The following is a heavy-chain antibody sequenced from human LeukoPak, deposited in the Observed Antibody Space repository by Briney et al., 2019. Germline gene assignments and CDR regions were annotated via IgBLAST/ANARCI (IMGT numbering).Heavy chain of an antibody. CDR3: ARGGTVVVPAAIRDDAFDI. J-gene: IGHJ3*02. CDR1: GFTFSSYE. CDR2: ISSSGSTI. V-gene: IGHV3-48*03. Sequence: PGGSLRLSCAASGFTFSSYEMNWVRQAPGKGLEWVSYISSSGSTIYYADSVKGRFTISRDNAKNSLYLQMNSLRAEDTAVYYCARGGTVVVPAAIRDDAFDIWGQGTMVTVPS. D-gene: IGHD2-2*01.